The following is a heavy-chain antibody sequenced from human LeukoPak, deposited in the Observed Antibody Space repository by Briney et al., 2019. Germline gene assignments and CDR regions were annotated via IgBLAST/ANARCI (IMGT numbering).Heavy chain of an antibody. Sequence: ASVKVSFKASGYTITSYGISWVRQAPGQGLEWMGWISAYNGNTNYAQKLQGRVTMTTDTSTSTAYMELKSLRSDDTAVYYCARDKAGRWFGDYWGQGTLVTVSS. CDR2: ISAYNGNT. D-gene: IGHD3-10*01. CDR1: GYTITSYG. V-gene: IGHV1-18*01. CDR3: ARDKAGRWFGDY. J-gene: IGHJ4*02.